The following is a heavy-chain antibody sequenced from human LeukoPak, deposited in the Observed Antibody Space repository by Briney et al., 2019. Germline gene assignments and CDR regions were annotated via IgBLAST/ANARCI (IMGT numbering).Heavy chain of an antibody. J-gene: IGHJ4*02. CDR3: ARDEAVAGTVDY. Sequence: PGGSLRLSCGASGFTFSSYAMSWVRQAPGKGLEWVSGFSESGGSTYYADSVKGRFTISRDNSKNTLYLQMNSLRAEDTAVYYCARDEAVAGTVDYWGQGTLVTVSS. D-gene: IGHD6-19*01. CDR1: GFTFSSYA. CDR2: FSESGGST. V-gene: IGHV3-23*01.